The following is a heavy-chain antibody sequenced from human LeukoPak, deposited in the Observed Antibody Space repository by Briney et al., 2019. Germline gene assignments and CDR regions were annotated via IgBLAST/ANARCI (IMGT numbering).Heavy chain of an antibody. CDR1: GCTFTSYD. Sequence: ASVNVSCKASGCTFTSYDIIWVRQATRQGLEWMGWVYPISGNPGYAPKFQGRVPITSNTSISTAYMELSSLRSEDTAVYYGARGGYYGQIDYWGQGTLVTVSS. D-gene: IGHD4-17*01. CDR2: VYPISGNP. V-gene: IGHV1-8*01. J-gene: IGHJ4*02. CDR3: ARGGYYGQIDY.